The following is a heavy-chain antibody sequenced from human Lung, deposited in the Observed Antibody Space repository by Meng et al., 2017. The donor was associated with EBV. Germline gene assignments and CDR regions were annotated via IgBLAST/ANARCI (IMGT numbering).Heavy chain of an antibody. V-gene: IGHV4-34*09. CDR3: ARGVSDTAMVPYYFDY. Sequence: QVHLQDAGPGLVKPSQTLSLTGTVYGGAFSTYYGSWLRQSPGKGLAWIGEINHGGSTNYNPSLKSRVTISVDKSKNQFSLKLSSVTAADTAVYYCARGVSDTAMVPYYFDYWGQGTLVTVSS. J-gene: IGHJ4*02. CDR1: GGAFSTYY. D-gene: IGHD5-18*01. CDR2: INHGGST.